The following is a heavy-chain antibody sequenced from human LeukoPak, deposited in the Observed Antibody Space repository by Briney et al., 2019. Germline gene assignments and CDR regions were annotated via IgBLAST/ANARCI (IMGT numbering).Heavy chain of an antibody. CDR1: GGTFSSYA. J-gene: IGHJ4*02. CDR2: IIPIFGTA. Sequence: ASVKVSCKASGGTFSSYAISWARQAPGQGLEWMGGIIPIFGTANYAQKFQGRVTITADESTSTAYMELSSLRSEDTAVYYCARELGTGGSSSWYGVFDYWGQGTLVP. V-gene: IGHV1-69*13. CDR3: ARELGTGGSSSWYGVFDY. D-gene: IGHD6-13*01.